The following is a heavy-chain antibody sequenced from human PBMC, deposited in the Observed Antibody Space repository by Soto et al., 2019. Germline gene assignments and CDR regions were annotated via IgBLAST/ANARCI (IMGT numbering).Heavy chain of an antibody. J-gene: IGHJ4*02. CDR3: GTASVGPPGGGCCITPFDY. CDR1: GGSISNYY. D-gene: IGHD2-15*01. V-gene: IGHV4-4*07. CDR2: IYTGGST. Sequence: SETLSLTCTVSGGSISNYYWSWIRQAAGKGLEWIGRIYTGGSTKYNPSLKSRGTMTTDTSKNQCSLRQNSGTAADTAADYWGTASVGPPGGGCCITPFDYWGQGALVTVSS.